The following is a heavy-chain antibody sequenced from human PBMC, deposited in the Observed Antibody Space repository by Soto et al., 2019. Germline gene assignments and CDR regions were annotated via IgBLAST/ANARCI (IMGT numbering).Heavy chain of an antibody. CDR3: AKDNGSGCDWLRVGDASDI. D-gene: IGHD5-12*01. CDR2: ISYDGSNK. J-gene: IGHJ3*02. Sequence: QVQLVESGGGVVQPGRSLRLSCAASGFTFSSYGMHWVRQAPGKGLEWVAVISYDGSNKYYADSVKGRLTISRDNSKNTLNLQMNGLRGEETAVYYCAKDNGSGCDWLRVGDASDIWGQGTMVTVSS. V-gene: IGHV3-30*18. CDR1: GFTFSSYG.